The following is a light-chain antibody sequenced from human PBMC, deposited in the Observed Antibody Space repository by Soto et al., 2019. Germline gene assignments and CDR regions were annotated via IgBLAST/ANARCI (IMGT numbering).Light chain of an antibody. V-gene: IGLV1-40*01. J-gene: IGLJ2*01. CDR2: DNT. Sequence: QSVLTQPPSVSGAPGQRVTISCTGSRSNIGAGYAVHWYQQLPGTAPKLLIYDNTNRPSGVPDRFSASESGTSASLAITGLQSEDEADSYCQSYDTSLSASVFGGGTKVTVL. CDR3: QSYDTSLSASV. CDR1: RSNIGAGYA.